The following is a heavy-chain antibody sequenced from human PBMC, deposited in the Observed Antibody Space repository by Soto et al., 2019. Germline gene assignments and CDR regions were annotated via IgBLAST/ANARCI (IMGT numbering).Heavy chain of an antibody. CDR2: INPDGSST. D-gene: IGHD3-10*01. V-gene: IGHV3-74*01. Sequence: EVQLVESGGDLVQPGGSLRLSCAASGFTFSSYWIHWVRQVPGKGLLWVSRINPDGSSTNYADSVKGRFTISRDNAKSTVYLQMDSLSADDTSVYYCTRAPMDLWFRFDHWGQGTLVTVSS. CDR3: TRAPMDLWFRFDH. J-gene: IGHJ4*02. CDR1: GFTFSSYW.